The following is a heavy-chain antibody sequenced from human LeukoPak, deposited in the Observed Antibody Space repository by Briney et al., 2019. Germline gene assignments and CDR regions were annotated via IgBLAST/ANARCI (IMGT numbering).Heavy chain of an antibody. J-gene: IGHJ4*02. CDR2: IKQDGSEK. CDR1: GFTFSSYW. V-gene: IGHV3-7*01. Sequence: GGSLRLSCAASGFTFSSYWMSWVRQAPGKGLEWVANIKQDGSEKYYVDSVKGRITISRDNAKNSLYLQMNSLRAEDTAVYYCARQTTGYSSSWLTYWGQGTLVTVSS. D-gene: IGHD6-13*01. CDR3: ARQTTGYSSSWLTY.